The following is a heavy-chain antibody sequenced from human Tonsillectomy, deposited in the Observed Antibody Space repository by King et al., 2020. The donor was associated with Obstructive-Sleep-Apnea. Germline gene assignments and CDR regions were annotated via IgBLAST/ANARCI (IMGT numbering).Heavy chain of an antibody. D-gene: IGHD5-18*01. V-gene: IGHV4-59*01. J-gene: IGHJ4*02. CDR2: IYYSGST. Sequence: VQLQESGPGLVKPSETLSLTCTVSGGSISSYYWSWIRQPPGKGLEWIGYIYYSGSTNYNPSLKSRVTISVDTSKNQFSLKLSSVTAADTAVYYCARGVLGYSYGYSGPYFDYWGQGTLVTVSS. CDR3: ARGVLGYSYGYSGPYFDY. CDR1: GGSISSYY.